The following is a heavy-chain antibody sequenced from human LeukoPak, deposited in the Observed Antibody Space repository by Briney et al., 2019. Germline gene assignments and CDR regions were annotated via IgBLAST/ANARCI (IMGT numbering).Heavy chain of an antibody. CDR1: GFIFRNYG. Sequence: GGSLRLSCAASGFIFRNYGMNWVRQPPGQGLEWVSGVSPNGETAYYADSVKGRFTISRDNSKNTVYLQVRSLRAEDTAVYYCAKDLGWIQFGYWGQGALVTVSS. V-gene: IGHV3-23*01. J-gene: IGHJ4*02. CDR2: VSPNGETA. CDR3: AKDLGWIQFGY. D-gene: IGHD5-18*01.